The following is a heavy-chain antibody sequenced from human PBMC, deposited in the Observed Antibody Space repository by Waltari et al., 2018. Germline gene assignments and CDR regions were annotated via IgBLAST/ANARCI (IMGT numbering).Heavy chain of an antibody. CDR1: GGSITSNRHY. J-gene: IGHJ3*01. V-gene: IGHV4-39*02. CDR2: MSYKGAT. CDR3: ATYIGASIGTAAFDV. Sequence: QLQLQESGPGLGKPSETLSLTCIGSGGSITSNRHYWAWIRQPPGQGLEWIGTMSYKGATYSSPSLKSRVTLSRDTSKNHLSLKLGSVTAADTAVYYCATYIGASIGTAAFDVWGQGTMVTVSS. D-gene: IGHD5-12*01.